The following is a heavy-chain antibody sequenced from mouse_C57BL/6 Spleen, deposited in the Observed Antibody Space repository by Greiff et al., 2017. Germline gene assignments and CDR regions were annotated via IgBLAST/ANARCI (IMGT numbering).Heavy chain of an antibody. D-gene: IGHD1-1*01. Sequence: EVKLLQSGGDLVKPGGSLKLSCAASGFTFSSYGMSWVRQTPDQRLEWVATISSGGSYTYYPDSVKGRFTISRDNATNTLYLQMSSLKSEDTALYYCARHTTVVAPSYVDYWGQGTTLTVSS. V-gene: IGHV5-6*01. CDR2: ISSGGSYT. CDR1: GFTFSSYG. CDR3: ARHTTVVAPSYVDY. J-gene: IGHJ2*01.